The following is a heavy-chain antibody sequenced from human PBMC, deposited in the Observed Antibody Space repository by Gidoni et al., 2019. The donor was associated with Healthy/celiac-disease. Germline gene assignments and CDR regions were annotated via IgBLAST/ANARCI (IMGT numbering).Heavy chain of an antibody. CDR3: AGRSSSPVFDY. CDR1: GGTFSSYA. D-gene: IGHD6-6*01. Sequence: VELVQAGGEVQKPGSSVEVSFKASGGTFSSYAISWVRQAPGQGLEWMGGIIPIFGTANYAQKFQGRVTITADKSTSTSYMELSSLRSEDTAVYYCAGRSSSPVFDYWGQGTLVTVSS. J-gene: IGHJ4*02. CDR2: IIPIFGTA. V-gene: IGHV1-69*14.